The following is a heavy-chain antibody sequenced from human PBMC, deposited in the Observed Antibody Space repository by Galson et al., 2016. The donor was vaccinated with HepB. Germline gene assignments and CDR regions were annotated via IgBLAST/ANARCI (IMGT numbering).Heavy chain of an antibody. D-gene: IGHD3-22*01. Sequence: ETLSLTCTVSGASISSTSYYWGWIRQPPGEGLEWIGSIYYSGSTYYNPSLKSRVTISVDTSKNQFSLKLSSVTAADTALYFCARSYSSAYYVAWGQGTLVTVSS. V-gene: IGHV4-39*01. CDR3: ARSYSSAYYVA. CDR2: IYYSGST. CDR1: GASISSTSYY. J-gene: IGHJ5*02.